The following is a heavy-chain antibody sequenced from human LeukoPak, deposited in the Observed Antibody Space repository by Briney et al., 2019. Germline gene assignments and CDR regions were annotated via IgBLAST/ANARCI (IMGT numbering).Heavy chain of an antibody. D-gene: IGHD3-9*01. CDR3: ARGEYYEILTGYVPGGFDP. V-gene: IGHV1-69*05. J-gene: IGHJ5*02. CDR1: GYTFTGYY. CDR2: IIPIFGTA. Sequence: SVKVSCKASGYTFTGYYMHWVRQAPGQGLEWMGGIIPIFGTANYAQKFQGRVTITTDVSTSTAYMELSSLRSEDTAVYYCARGEYYEILTGYVPGGFDPWGQGTLVTVSS.